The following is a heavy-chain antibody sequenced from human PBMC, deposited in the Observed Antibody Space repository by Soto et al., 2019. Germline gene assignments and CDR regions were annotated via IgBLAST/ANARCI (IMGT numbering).Heavy chain of an antibody. CDR2: ISGNGGYT. J-gene: IGHJ4*02. D-gene: IGHD3-22*01. Sequence: EVPLLESGGGLVQPGGSLRLSCAASGFTFSSCAMGWVRQAPGKGLAWVSGISGNGGYTYYADSVKGRFTISRDTSKSTLFLQMDSLGAEDTAIYFCAKVVGDGNDYYDFWGQGTLVTVSS. CDR3: AKVVGDGNDYYDF. CDR1: GFTFSSCA. V-gene: IGHV3-23*01.